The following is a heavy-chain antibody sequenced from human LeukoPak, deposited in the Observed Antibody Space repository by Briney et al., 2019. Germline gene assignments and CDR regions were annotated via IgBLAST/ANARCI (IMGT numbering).Heavy chain of an antibody. V-gene: IGHV3-9*01. D-gene: IGHD3-10*01. CDR3: AKDALHGSD. Sequence: PGGSLRLSCAASGFTFDDYAMHWVRQAPGKGLEWVSGISWNSGSIGYADSVKGRFTISRDNAKNSLYLQMNSLRAEDTALYYCAKDALHGSDWGQGTLVTVSS. J-gene: IGHJ4*02. CDR1: GFTFDDYA. CDR2: ISWNSGSI.